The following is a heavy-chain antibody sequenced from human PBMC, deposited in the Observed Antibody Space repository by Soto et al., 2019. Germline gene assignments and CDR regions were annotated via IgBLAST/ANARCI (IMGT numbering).Heavy chain of an antibody. CDR1: GGSISSGGYC. J-gene: IGHJ6*02. CDR2: INDSGSI. V-gene: IGHV4-31*03. D-gene: IGHD3-10*01. Sequence: QVQLLEPGPGLVKPSQTLSLTCTVSGGSISSGGYCWSWVRQHPGKGLEWIGNINDSGSIYSNPSLKSRVTISVDTSKNQFSLRLSSVTAADTAVYFCARDPAYYGSGSYYDGRAYYYGMDVWGHGTTVTVSS. CDR3: ARDPAYYGSGSYYDGRAYYYGMDV.